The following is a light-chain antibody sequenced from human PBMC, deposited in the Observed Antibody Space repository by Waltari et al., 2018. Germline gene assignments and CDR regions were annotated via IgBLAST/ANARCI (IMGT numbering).Light chain of an antibody. CDR1: ESINSW. Sequence: DIQMTQSPSTLSASVGDRVTISCRATESINSWLAWYQQKPGQPPNLLIYWASNRESGVPDRFSGSGSGTDFTLTISSLQAEDVAVYYCHQYYNTPWTFGQGTKVEI. V-gene: IGKV4-1*01. CDR2: WAS. J-gene: IGKJ1*01. CDR3: HQYYNTPWT.